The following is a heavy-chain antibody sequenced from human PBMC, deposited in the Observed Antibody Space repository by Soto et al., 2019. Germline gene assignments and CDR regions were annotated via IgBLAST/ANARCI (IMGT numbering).Heavy chain of an antibody. CDR3: ARDRGSLSNDGYYYGIDV. V-gene: IGHV3-13*04. CDR1: GFTFSSYD. Sequence: PGGSLRLSCAASGFTFSSYDMHWVRQATGKGLEWVSAIGTAGDTYYPGSVKGRFTISRENAKNSLYLQMNSLRAGDTAVYYCARDRGSLSNDGYYYGIDVWGQGTTVTVSS. D-gene: IGHD1-1*01. CDR2: IGTAGDT. J-gene: IGHJ6*02.